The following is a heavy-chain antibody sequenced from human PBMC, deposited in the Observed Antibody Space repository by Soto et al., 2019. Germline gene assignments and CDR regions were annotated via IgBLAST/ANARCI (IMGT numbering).Heavy chain of an antibody. V-gene: IGHV4-30-2*01. CDR1: GGSISSGGYS. CDR2: IYHSGST. D-gene: IGHD1-26*01. CDR3: ASEGPPEGATLPRWSGYFQH. J-gene: IGHJ1*01. Sequence: PVPPSETLSLTCAVSGGSISSGGYSWSWIRRPPGKGLEWIGYIYHSGSTYYNPSLKSRVTISVDRSKNQFSLKLSSVTAADTAVYYCASEGPPEGATLPRWSGYFQHWGQGTLVTVSS.